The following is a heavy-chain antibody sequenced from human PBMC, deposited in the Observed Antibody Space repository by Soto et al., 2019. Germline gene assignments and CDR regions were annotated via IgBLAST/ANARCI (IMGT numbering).Heavy chain of an antibody. D-gene: IGHD3-22*01. V-gene: IGHV1-69*01. CDR1: GGTFSSYA. Sequence: QVQLVQSGAEVKKPGSSVKVSCKASGGTFSSYAISWVRQAPGQGLEWMGGIIPIFGTTNYAQKFQGRVTITADDSTSTAYMELSSLRSEETAVYYGAKEREGGYYDSSGYSGMDVWGQGTTVTVSS. CDR2: IIPIFGTT. CDR3: AKEREGGYYDSSGYSGMDV. J-gene: IGHJ6*02.